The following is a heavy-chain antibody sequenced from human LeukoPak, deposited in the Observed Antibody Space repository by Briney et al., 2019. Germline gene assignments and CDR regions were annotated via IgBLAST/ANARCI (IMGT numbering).Heavy chain of an antibody. Sequence: SETLSLTCTVSGGSISSYYWSWIRQPPGKGLEWIGYIYYSGSTNYNPSLKSRVTISVDTSKNQFSLKLSSVTAADTAVYYRARENCSGGSRQADYWGQGTLVTVSS. CDR2: IYYSGST. D-gene: IGHD2-15*01. J-gene: IGHJ4*02. CDR3: ARENCSGGSRQADY. V-gene: IGHV4-59*01. CDR1: GGSISSYY.